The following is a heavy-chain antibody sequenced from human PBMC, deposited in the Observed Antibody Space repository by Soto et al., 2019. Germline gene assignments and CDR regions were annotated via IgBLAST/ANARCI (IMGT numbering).Heavy chain of an antibody. J-gene: IGHJ6*02. V-gene: IGHV4-4*02. CDR2: IYHSGST. Sequence: SETLSLTCTVSGGSISSSYWWSWVRQPPGKGLEWIGEIYHSGSTNYNTSLKSRVTISVDKSKNQFSLKVTSVTAADTAVYYCARVSGSYYYGMDVWGQGTTVTVSS. CDR1: GGSISSSYW. CDR3: ARVSGSYYYGMDV.